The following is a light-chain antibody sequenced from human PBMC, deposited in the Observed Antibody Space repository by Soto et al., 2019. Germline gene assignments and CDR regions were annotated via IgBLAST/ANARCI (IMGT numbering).Light chain of an antibody. CDR3: QQYNNWPPIT. Sequence: EIVLTQSPATLSLPPGERATLSCRASQSVSSYLAWYQQKPGQAPRLLIYDASNRATGIPARFSGSGSGTDFTLTISSLEPEDFAVYYCQQYNNWPPITFGQGTRLEIK. CDR1: QSVSSY. V-gene: IGKV3-11*01. J-gene: IGKJ5*01. CDR2: DAS.